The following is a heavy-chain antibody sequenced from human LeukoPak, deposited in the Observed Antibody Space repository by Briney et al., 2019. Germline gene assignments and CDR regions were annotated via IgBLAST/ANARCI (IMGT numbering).Heavy chain of an antibody. CDR1: GGSISSSNW. CDR2: IYHSGST. CDR3: ARIPLVWSSPKGAFDI. Sequence: PSETLSLTCAVSGGSISSSNWWGWVRQPPGRGLDWIGEIYHSGSTNYNPSLKSRVIISVDKSKNQFSLKVSSVTAADTAVYYCARIPLVWSSPKGAFDIWGQGTMVTVSS. J-gene: IGHJ3*02. D-gene: IGHD3-10*01. V-gene: IGHV4-4*02.